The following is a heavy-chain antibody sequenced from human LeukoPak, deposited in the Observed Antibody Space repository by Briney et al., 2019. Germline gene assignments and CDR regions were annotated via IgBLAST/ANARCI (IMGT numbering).Heavy chain of an antibody. D-gene: IGHD3-9*01. Sequence: GASVKVSCKASGYTFTGYYMHWVRQAPGQGLEWMGWINPNSGGTSYAQKLQGRVTMTRDTSISTAYMELSRLRSDDTAVYYCARGEPLVLRYFDWLSTGDAFDIWGQGTMVTVSS. CDR3: ARGEPLVLRYFDWLSTGDAFDI. CDR1: GYTFTGYY. CDR2: INPNSGGT. V-gene: IGHV1-2*02. J-gene: IGHJ3*02.